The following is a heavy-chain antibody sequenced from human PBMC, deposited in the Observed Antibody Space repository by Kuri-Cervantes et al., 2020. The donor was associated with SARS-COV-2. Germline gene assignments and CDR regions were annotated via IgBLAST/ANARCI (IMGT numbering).Heavy chain of an antibody. Sequence: SETLSLTCTVSGDSLNNYNYYWAWIRQPPGRGLEWIGHTFHYGTPFYNPSLKSRVTISVDTSKNQFSLKLSSVTAADTAVYYCARQLWTHCDYWGQGTLVTVSS. J-gene: IGHJ4*02. D-gene: IGHD5-18*01. V-gene: IGHV4-39*01. CDR2: TFHYGTP. CDR1: GDSLNNYNYY. CDR3: ARQLWTHCDY.